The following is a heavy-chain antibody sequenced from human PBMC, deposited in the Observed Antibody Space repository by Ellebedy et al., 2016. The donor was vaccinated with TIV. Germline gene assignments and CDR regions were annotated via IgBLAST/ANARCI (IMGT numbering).Heavy chain of an antibody. CDR2: IYYSGST. Sequence: MPSETLSLTCAVSGGSISSSNWWSWVRQPPGKGLEWIGYIYYSGSTYYNPSLKSRVTISVDTSKNQFSLKLSSVTAADTAVYYCARLTYSSSTGDYYGMDVWGQGTTVTVSS. CDR1: GGSISSSNW. D-gene: IGHD6-6*01. J-gene: IGHJ6*02. CDR3: ARLTYSSSTGDYYGMDV. V-gene: IGHV4-4*02.